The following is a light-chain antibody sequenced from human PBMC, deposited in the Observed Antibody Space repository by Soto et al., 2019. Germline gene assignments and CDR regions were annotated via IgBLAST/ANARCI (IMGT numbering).Light chain of an antibody. CDR2: ENN. J-gene: IGLJ1*01. V-gene: IGLV1-51*02. CDR3: GTWDSSLRL. Sequence: QSVLTQPPSVSAAPGQKVTISCSGSSSNIGNNYVSWYQQLPGTAPKLLIYENNKRPSGIPDRFSGSKSGTSATLGITGLQTGDEADYYCGTWDSSLRLFGTGTKLTVL. CDR1: SSNIGNNY.